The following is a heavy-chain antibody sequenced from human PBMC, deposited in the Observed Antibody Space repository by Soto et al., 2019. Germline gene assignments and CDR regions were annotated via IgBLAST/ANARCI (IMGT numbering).Heavy chain of an antibody. CDR2: IYPGDSDT. V-gene: IGHV5-51*01. D-gene: IGHD3-22*01. Sequence: GESLKISCKGSGYSFTSYWIGWVRQMPGKGLEWMGIIYPGDSDTRYSPSFQGQVTISADNSISTAYLQWSSLKASDTAMYYCARRHQYYGRSGYWDDYWGQGTLVTVSS. J-gene: IGHJ4*02. CDR1: GYSFTSYW. CDR3: ARRHQYYGRSGYWDDY.